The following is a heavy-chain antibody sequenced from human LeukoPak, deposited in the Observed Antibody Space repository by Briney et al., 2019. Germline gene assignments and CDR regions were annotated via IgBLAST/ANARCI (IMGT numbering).Heavy chain of an antibody. CDR3: AREGILLGNHYYSYGMDG. CDR2: INAGNGNT. V-gene: IGHV1-3*01. CDR1: GYTFTSYA. J-gene: IGHJ6*01. D-gene: IGHD5-18*01. Sequence: ASVKLSCKASGYTFTSYAMHWVRQAPGQGLEWMGWINAGNGNTKYSQKFQSRVTITRDTSASTAYMELSSLRSEATAVYYCAREGILLGNHYYSYGMDGWRKGTSVTASA.